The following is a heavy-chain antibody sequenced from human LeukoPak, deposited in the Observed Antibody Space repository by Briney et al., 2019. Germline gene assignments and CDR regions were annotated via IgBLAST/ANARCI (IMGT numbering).Heavy chain of an antibody. D-gene: IGHD2-21*01. Sequence: ASVTVSCKASGYTFTSYYMHWVRQSPGQGPEWMGIINPSGGSTSYAQKFQGRVTMTRDTSTSTVYMELSSLRSEDTAVYYCARVAVIAITDYFDYWGQGSLVTVSS. CDR1: GYTFTSYY. V-gene: IGHV1-46*03. CDR3: ARVAVIAITDYFDY. CDR2: INPSGGST. J-gene: IGHJ4*02.